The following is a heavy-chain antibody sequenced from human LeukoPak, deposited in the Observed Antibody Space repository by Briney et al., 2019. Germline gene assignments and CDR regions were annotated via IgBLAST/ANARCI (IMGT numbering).Heavy chain of an antibody. V-gene: IGHV3-74*01. J-gene: IGHJ4*02. CDR2: INTDGTVT. CDR1: EFTFSKYW. Sequence: GGSLRLSFAASEFTFSKYWMLRVGQAPGKGLESFSRINTDGTVTNYADSVKGRFTVSRDNADNTMFLQMNSVRDEDTAVYYCATKQWLAPPPDSWGQGTPVTVSS. D-gene: IGHD6-19*01. CDR3: ATKQWLAPPPDS.